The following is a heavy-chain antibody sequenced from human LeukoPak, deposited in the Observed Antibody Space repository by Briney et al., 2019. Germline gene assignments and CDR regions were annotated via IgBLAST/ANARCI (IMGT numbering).Heavy chain of an antibody. V-gene: IGHV4-34*01. CDR1: GGSLSGYC. J-gene: IGHJ4*02. CDR2: INHSGNT. D-gene: IGHD1-26*01. CDR3: ARQGSGTSYYYYTFPY. Sequence: SKTLSLTCAGYGGSLSGYCWSWIRQPPGKGLDWIGEINHSGNTNYNPSLKSRVTMSVDTSKNHFYLKLSSVTAADTAVYYCARQGSGTSYYYYTFPYWGQGTLVTVSS.